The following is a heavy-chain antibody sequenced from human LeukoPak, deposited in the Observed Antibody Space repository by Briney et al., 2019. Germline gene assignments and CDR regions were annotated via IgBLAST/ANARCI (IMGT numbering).Heavy chain of an antibody. CDR1: GSTFSSYW. Sequence: GGSLRLSCVVSGSTFSSYWMSWVRQAPGKGLEWVANIKQDGSEKYYVDSVKGRFTMSRDNAKNSLYLQMNSLRAEDTAVYYCARVQWELRGVGSYFEYWGQRALVTVSS. CDR2: IKQDGSEK. J-gene: IGHJ4*02. CDR3: ARVQWELRGVGSYFEY. D-gene: IGHD1-26*01. V-gene: IGHV3-7*01.